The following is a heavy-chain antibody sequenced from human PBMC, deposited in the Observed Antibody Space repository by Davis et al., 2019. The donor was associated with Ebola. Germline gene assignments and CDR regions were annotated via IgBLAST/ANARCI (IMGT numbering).Heavy chain of an antibody. D-gene: IGHD5-18*01. Sequence: GESLKISCAASGFTFSSYWMHWVRQAPGKGLVWVSRINSDGSSTSYADSVKGRFTISRDNAKNSLYLQMNSLRAEDTAVYYCARFRGYSYGKGYYGMDVWGKGTTVTVSS. V-gene: IGHV3-74*01. J-gene: IGHJ6*04. CDR3: ARFRGYSYGKGYYGMDV. CDR2: INSDGSST. CDR1: GFTFSSYW.